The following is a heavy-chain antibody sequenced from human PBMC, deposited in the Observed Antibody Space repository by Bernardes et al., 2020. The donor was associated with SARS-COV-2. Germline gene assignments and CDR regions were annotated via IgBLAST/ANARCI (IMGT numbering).Heavy chain of an antibody. CDR1: GFTFSSYA. J-gene: IGHJ6*02. V-gene: IGHV3-23*01. Sequence: GGSLRLSCAASGFTFSSYAMSWVRQAPGKGLEWVSAISGSGGRTYYADSVKGRFTISRDNSKNTLFLQMNSLRAEDTAVYYCAKNKVPYYYGMDVWGQGTTVTVSS. CDR2: ISGSGGRT. CDR3: AKNKVPYYYGMDV.